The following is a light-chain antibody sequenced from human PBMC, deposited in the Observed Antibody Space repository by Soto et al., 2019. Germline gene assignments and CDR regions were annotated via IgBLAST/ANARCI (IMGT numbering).Light chain of an antibody. J-gene: IGLJ2*01. CDR1: SSNLGSNY. CDR3: AAWDDSLRGVV. V-gene: IGLV1-47*02. CDR2: SNN. Sequence: QSVLTQPPSASGTPGQRVTISCSGSSSNLGSNYVYWYQQLPGTAPKLLIYSNNQRPSGVPDRFSGSKSGTSASLAISGLRSDDEADYYCAAWDDSLRGVVFGGGTKLTVL.